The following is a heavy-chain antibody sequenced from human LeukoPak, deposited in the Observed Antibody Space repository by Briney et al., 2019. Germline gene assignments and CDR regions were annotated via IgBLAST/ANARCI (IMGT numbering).Heavy chain of an antibody. Sequence: GASVTVSCKASGGTFSSCAISWVRQAPGQGLEWMGGIIPIFGTANYAQKFQGRVTITADESTSTAYMELSSLRSEDTAVYYCARPYVVRGWAYGMDVWGQGTTVTVSS. CDR3: ARPYVVRGWAYGMDV. CDR2: IIPIFGTA. V-gene: IGHV1-69*13. D-gene: IGHD3-10*01. J-gene: IGHJ6*02. CDR1: GGTFSSCA.